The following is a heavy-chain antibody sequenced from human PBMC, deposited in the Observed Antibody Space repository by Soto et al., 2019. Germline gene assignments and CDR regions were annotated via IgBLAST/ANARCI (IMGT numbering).Heavy chain of an antibody. Sequence: SQTLSLTCAISGDSVSSNSAAWNWTRQSPSRGLEWLGRTYYRSKWYNDYAVSVKSRITINPDTSKNQFSLQLNSVTPEDTAVYYCAREVVVVPAAIHGLGGMDVWGQGTTVTVSS. CDR1: GDSVSSNSAA. CDR3: AREVVVVPAAIHGLGGMDV. D-gene: IGHD2-2*02. CDR2: TYYRSKWYN. V-gene: IGHV6-1*01. J-gene: IGHJ6*02.